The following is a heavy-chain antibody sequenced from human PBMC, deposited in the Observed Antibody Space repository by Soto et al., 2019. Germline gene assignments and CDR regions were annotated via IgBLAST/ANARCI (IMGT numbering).Heavy chain of an antibody. J-gene: IGHJ4*02. D-gene: IGHD3-22*01. V-gene: IGHV4-39*01. CDR2: IYYSGST. CDR1: GGSISSSSYY. CDR3: ARLLSSHDSSGYYYPTSANGDYYFDY. Sequence: SSETLSLTCTVSGGSISSSSYYWGWIRQPPGKGLEWIGSIYYSGSTYYNPSLKSRVTISVDTSKNQFSLKLSSVTAADTAVYYCARLLSSHDSSGYYYPTSANGDYYFDYWGQGTLVTVSS.